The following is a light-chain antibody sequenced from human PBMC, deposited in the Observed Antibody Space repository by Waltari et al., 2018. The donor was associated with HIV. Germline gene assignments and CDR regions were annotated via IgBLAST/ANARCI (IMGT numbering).Light chain of an antibody. J-gene: IGLJ3*02. CDR3: QSADDSGTYRV. V-gene: IGLV3-25*03. Sequence: SYELTQPPSVSVSPGQTARITCSGDALPKQYAYWLQQKPGQAPVLVIYKDTERPSRIPERFSGSTSGTTVTLAISGVQAEDEADYYCQSADDSGTYRVFGGGTRLTVL. CDR1: ALPKQY. CDR2: KDT.